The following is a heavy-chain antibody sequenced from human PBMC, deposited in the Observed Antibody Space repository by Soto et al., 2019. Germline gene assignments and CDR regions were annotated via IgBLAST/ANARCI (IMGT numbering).Heavy chain of an antibody. V-gene: IGHV3-23*01. Sequence: GGSLRLSCAASGFTFSSYAMSWVRQAPGTGLEWDSAISGSGGSTYYADSVKGRFTISRDNSKNTLYLQMNSLRAEDTAVYYCAKDPAGYYDGSGYYTGPDYWGQGTLVTVSS. CDR1: GFTFSSYA. CDR3: AKDPAGYYDGSGYYTGPDY. J-gene: IGHJ4*02. D-gene: IGHD3-22*01. CDR2: ISGSGGST.